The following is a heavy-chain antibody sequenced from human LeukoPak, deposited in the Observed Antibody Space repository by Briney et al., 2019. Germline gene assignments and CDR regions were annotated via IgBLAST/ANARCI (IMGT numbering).Heavy chain of an antibody. Sequence: ASVKVSCKASGYTFTSYAMHWVRQAPGQRLEWMGWINAGNGNTKYSQKFQGRVTITRDTSASTAYMELSSLRSEDTAVYYCARDCGGAAAQTFDYWGQGTLVTVSS. CDR3: ARDCGGAAAQTFDY. D-gene: IGHD6-13*01. J-gene: IGHJ4*02. CDR1: GYTFTSYA. CDR2: INAGNGNT. V-gene: IGHV1-3*01.